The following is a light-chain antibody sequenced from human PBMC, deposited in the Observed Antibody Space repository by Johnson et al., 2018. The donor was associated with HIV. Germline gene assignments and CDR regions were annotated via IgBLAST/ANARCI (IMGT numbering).Light chain of an antibody. J-gene: IGLJ1*01. CDR1: SSNIGNKY. CDR2: DNN. V-gene: IGLV1-51*01. CDR3: GTWDSRLTAGHV. Sequence: QSVLTQPPSVSAAPGQKVTISCSGSSSNIGNKYVSWYQQLPGTAPKVLIYDNNKRPSGIPDRFSGSKSGTSATLGITGLQTGDEADYYCGTWDSRLTAGHVFGSGTKATLL.